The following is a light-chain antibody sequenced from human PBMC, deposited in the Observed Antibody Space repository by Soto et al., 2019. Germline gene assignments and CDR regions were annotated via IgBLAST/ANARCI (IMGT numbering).Light chain of an antibody. Sequence: QSVLTQPPSVSGAPGQRVTFSFTGSSSNIGAGYDVPWYQQLPGTAPKLLIYGNSNRPSGVPDRFSGSKSGTSACLAITGLQAEDAADYYCQSYDSSLSRYVFGSGTKLTVL. J-gene: IGLJ1*01. CDR3: QSYDSSLSRYV. CDR1: SSNIGAGYD. V-gene: IGLV1-40*01. CDR2: GNS.